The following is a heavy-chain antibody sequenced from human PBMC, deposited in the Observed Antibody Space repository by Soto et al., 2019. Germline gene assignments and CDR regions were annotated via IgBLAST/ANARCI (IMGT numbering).Heavy chain of an antibody. V-gene: IGHV4-34*01. D-gene: IGHD3-22*01. CDR2: INHSGST. CDR3: ARFLPYYDSSGYYRYYFDY. J-gene: IGHJ4*02. CDR1: GGSFSGYY. Sequence: SETLSLTCAVYGGSFSGYYWSWIRQPPGKGLEWIGEINHSGSTNYNPSLKSRVTISVDTSKNQFSLKLSSVTAADTAVYYCARFLPYYDSSGYYRYYFDYWGQGTLVTVSA.